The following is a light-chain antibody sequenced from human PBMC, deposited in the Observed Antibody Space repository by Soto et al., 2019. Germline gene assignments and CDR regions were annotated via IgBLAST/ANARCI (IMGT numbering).Light chain of an antibody. J-gene: IGKJ4*01. CDR2: ELF. CDR1: QSLLHADGKTY. CDR3: MKIIHLPLT. V-gene: IGKV2D-29*01. Sequence: DVVMTQTPLSLSVTPGQPASISCKSSQSLLHADGKTYLYWYLQRPGQPPQLLIYELFNRFSGVPGGFSGGGSGKNFTQKISRGEAEDVGVYYCMKIIHLPLTFGGGTKVEIK.